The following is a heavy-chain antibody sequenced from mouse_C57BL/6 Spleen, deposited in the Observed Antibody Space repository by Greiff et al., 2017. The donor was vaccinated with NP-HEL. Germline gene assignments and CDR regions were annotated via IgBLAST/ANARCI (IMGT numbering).Heavy chain of an antibody. Sequence: DVMLVESEGGLVQPGSSMKLSCTASGFTFSDYYMAWVRQVPEKGLEWVANINYDGSSTYYLDSLKSRFIISRDNAKNILYLKMSSLKSEDTATYYCAREDLTGGFAYWGQGTLVTVSA. V-gene: IGHV5-16*01. CDR2: INYDGSST. D-gene: IGHD4-1*01. CDR3: AREDLTGGFAY. J-gene: IGHJ3*01. CDR1: GFTFSDYY.